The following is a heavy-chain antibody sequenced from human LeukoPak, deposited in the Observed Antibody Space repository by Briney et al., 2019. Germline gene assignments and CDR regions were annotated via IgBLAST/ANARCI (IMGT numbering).Heavy chain of an antibody. CDR1: GYTFTSFH. V-gene: IGHV1-46*01. Sequence: ASVKVSCKASGYTFTSFHVHWVRQAPGQGLEWMGIINPSGGGTSYPQKFQGRVTMTRDTSTSTVYMELSSLRSEDTAVYYCARAPHSSAGDNFDYWGQGTLVTVPS. D-gene: IGHD2-15*01. J-gene: IGHJ4*02. CDR2: INPSGGGT. CDR3: ARAPHSSAGDNFDY.